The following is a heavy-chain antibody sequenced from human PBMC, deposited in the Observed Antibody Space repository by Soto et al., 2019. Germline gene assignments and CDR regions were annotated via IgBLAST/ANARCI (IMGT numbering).Heavy chain of an antibody. D-gene: IGHD2-21*02. J-gene: IGHJ4*02. CDR3: ARALYCGGDCPTPPFDY. CDR2: IIPILGIA. CDR1: GGTFSSYT. Sequence: QVQLVQSGAEVKKPGSSVKVSCKASGGTFSSYTISWVRQAPGQGLEWMGRIIPILGIANYAQKFQGRVTITADKSTSTAYMELSSLRSEDTAVYYCARALYCGGDCPTPPFDYWGQGTLVTVSS. V-gene: IGHV1-69*02.